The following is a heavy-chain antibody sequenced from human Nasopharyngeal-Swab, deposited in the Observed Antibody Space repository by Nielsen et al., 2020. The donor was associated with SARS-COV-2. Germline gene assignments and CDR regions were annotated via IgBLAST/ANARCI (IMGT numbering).Heavy chain of an antibody. J-gene: IGHJ6*03. CDR3: ARGLSGIVPAPILGLGPYYSYYYMDV. CDR2: INHSGST. D-gene: IGHD2-2*01. V-gene: IGHV4-34*01. Sequence: WIRQSPGKGLEWIAEINHSGSTKYNPSLKSRVTKSVDASKNKFSLKLSSVTAADTAVYYCARGLSGIVPAPILGLGPYYSYYYMDVWGKGTTVTVSS.